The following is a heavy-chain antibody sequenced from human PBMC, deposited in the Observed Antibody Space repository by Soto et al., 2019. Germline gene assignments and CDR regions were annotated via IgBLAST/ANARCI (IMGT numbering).Heavy chain of an antibody. J-gene: IGHJ6*02. Sequence: ASVKVSCKASGYTFTGYYIHWVRQAPGQGLEWMGWINPNSGGTKYAQKFQGRVTMTRDTSISTAYVDLSRLDSDDTAVYYCAREDTAMDPVYYYYYGMDVWGQGTTVTVSS. CDR2: INPNSGGT. CDR1: GYTFTGYY. V-gene: IGHV1-2*02. D-gene: IGHD5-18*01. CDR3: AREDTAMDPVYYYYYGMDV.